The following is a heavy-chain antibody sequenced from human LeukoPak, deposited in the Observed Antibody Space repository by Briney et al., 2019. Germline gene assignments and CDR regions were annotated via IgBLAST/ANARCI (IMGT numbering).Heavy chain of an antibody. CDR1: GGSFSGYY. CDR3: ARGKYYYDSSGYFRFDY. Sequence: SETLSLTCAVYGGSFSGYYWSWIRQPPGKGLEWIGEINHSGSTNYNPSLKSRVTISVDTSKNQFSLKLSSVTAADTAVYYCARGKYYYDSSGYFRFDYWGQGTLVTVSS. D-gene: IGHD3-22*01. J-gene: IGHJ4*02. CDR2: INHSGST. V-gene: IGHV4-34*01.